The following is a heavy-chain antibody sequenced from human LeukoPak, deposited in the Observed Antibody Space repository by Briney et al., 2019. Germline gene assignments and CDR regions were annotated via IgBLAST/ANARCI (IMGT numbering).Heavy chain of an antibody. CDR2: ISSSSTTI. CDR3: ARGSPFDY. V-gene: IGHV3-48*02. J-gene: IGHJ4*02. Sequence: GGSLRLSCAPSGFTFCDYSMHWARQAPGKGLEWVSYISSSSTTIYKADSAKGRFTISRENAKNSLYLQMNSLRDEDTAVYYCARGSPFDYWGQGTLVTVSS. CDR1: GFTFCDYS.